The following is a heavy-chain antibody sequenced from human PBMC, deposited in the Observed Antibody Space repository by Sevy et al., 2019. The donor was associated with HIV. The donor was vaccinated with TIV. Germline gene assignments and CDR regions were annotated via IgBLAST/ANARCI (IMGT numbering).Heavy chain of an antibody. CDR3: ARETGSSHFDY. Sequence: GGSLRLSCAASGFTFSKYWTSWVRQAPGKGLEWVANINQDGSEKYYVDSVKGRFTISRDNGKNSLYLQMNSLRAEDTAVYYCARETGSSHFDYWGQGTLVTVSS. CDR1: GFTFSKYW. D-gene: IGHD3-10*01. CDR2: INQDGSEK. J-gene: IGHJ4*02. V-gene: IGHV3-7*01.